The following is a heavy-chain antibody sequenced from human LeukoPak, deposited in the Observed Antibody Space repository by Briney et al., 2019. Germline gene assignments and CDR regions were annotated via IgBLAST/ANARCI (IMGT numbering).Heavy chain of an antibody. CDR3: ATDRFDP. CDR1: GYTFTDYY. V-gene: IGHV1-69-2*01. J-gene: IGHJ5*02. Sequence: ASVKISCKVSGYTFTDYYMHWGQQAPGKGVEWMGLVDPEDGETKYTEKFQARVTITADTSTDTAYMELSSLRSEDTAVYYCATDRFDPWGQGTLVTVSS. CDR2: VDPEDGET.